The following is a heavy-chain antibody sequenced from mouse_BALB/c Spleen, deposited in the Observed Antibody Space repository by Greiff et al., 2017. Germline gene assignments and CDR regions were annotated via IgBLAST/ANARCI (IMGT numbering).Heavy chain of an antibody. Sequence: EVHLVESGGGLVQPGGSLRLSCATSGFTFTDYYMSWVRQPPGKALEWLGFIRNKANGYTTEYSASVKGRFTISRDNSQSILYLQMNTLRAEDSATYYCARDEGYWYFDVWGAGTTVTVSS. J-gene: IGHJ1*01. CDR1: GFTFTDYY. CDR3: ARDEGYWYFDV. V-gene: IGHV7-3*02. CDR2: IRNKANGYTT.